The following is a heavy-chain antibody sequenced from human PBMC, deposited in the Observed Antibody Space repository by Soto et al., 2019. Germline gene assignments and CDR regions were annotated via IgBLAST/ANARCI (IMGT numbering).Heavy chain of an antibody. J-gene: IGHJ6*02. Sequence: GESLKISCKGSGYSFTSYLIGWVRQMPGKGLEWMGIIYPGDSDTRYSPSFQGQVTISADKSISTAYLQWSSLKASDTAMYYCARERAASYGDYGAMDVWGQGTTVTVSS. CDR1: GYSFTSYL. CDR2: IYPGDSDT. V-gene: IGHV5-51*01. CDR3: ARERAASYGDYGAMDV. D-gene: IGHD4-17*01.